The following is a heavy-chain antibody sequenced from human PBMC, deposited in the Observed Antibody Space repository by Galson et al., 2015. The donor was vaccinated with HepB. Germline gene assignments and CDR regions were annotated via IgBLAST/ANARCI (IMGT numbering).Heavy chain of an antibody. J-gene: IGHJ6*02. CDR1: GFTFSNAW. Sequence: SLRLSCAASGFTFSNAWMSWVRQAPGKGLEWVGRIKSKTDGGTTDYAAPVKGRFTISRDDSKNTLYLQMNSLKTEDTAVYYCTTSQSTLPPDYGDYTAIYYYYGMDVWGQGTTVTVSS. V-gene: IGHV3-15*01. D-gene: IGHD4-17*01. CDR2: IKSKTDGGTT. CDR3: TTSQSTLPPDYGDYTAIYYYYGMDV.